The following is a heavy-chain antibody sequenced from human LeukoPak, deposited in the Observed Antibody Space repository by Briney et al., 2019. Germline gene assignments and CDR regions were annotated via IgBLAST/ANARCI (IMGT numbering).Heavy chain of an antibody. D-gene: IGHD3-16*01. CDR3: AGNLGGGPNQGGGPHFDY. V-gene: IGHV4-30-4*01. Sequence: SETLSLTCTVSGGSISSGDYYWSWIRQPPGKGLEWIGYIYYSGSTYYNPSLKSRVTISVDTSKNQFSLKLSSVTAADTAVYYCAGNLGGGPNQGGGPHFDYGGRGPLVTVSS. J-gene: IGHJ4*02. CDR1: GGSISSGDYY. CDR2: IYYSGST.